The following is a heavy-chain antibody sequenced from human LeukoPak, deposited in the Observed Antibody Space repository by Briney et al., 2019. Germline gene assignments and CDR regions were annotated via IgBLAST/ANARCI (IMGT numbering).Heavy chain of an antibody. CDR3: ARGQWQIDY. J-gene: IGHJ4*02. V-gene: IGHV4-4*07. CDR1: GVSINNNY. Sequence: ASETLSLTCTLSGVSINNNYWTWLRQPAGRGRQCIGRIDNSRSTNYNPSLKSRGTISSDTSNNQFSLNLVSVTATDTAVYYCARGQWQIDYWGQGILVTVSP. CDR2: IDNSRST. D-gene: IGHD6-19*01.